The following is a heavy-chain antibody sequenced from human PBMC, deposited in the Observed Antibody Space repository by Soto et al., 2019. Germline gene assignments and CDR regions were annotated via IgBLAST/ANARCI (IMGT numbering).Heavy chain of an antibody. D-gene: IGHD1-26*01. CDR1: GFTFSTYA. CDR3: AKGSYRPHDY. Sequence: PGGSLRLSCAASGFTFSTYAMSWVRQAPGKGLEWVSAISGSGDTTYYANSVKGRFTISRDNSKNTLYLQMNSLRAEDTAVYYCAKGSYRPHDYWGQGTPVTVSS. CDR2: ISGSGDTT. J-gene: IGHJ4*02. V-gene: IGHV3-23*01.